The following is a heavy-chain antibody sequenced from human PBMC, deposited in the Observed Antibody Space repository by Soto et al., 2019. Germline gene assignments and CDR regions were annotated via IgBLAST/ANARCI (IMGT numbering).Heavy chain of an antibody. CDR1: GFTFSSYG. CDR2: ISYDGSNK. J-gene: IGHJ4*02. D-gene: IGHD2-21*02. Sequence: QVQLVESGRGVVQPGRSLRLSCAASGFTFSSYGMHWVRQAPGKGPEWVAVISYDGSNKYYADSVKGRFTISRDNSKNTLYLQMNSLRAEDTAVYYCAKDKVPVVVTAPFDYWGQGTLVTVSS. V-gene: IGHV3-30*18. CDR3: AKDKVPVVVTAPFDY.